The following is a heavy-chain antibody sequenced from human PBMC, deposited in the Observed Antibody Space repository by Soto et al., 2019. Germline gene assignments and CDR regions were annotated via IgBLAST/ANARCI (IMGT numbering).Heavy chain of an antibody. CDR1: GYTFTSYA. Sequence: QVQLVQSGAEEKKPGASVKVSCKASGYTFTSYAMHWVRQAPGQRLEWMGWINAGNGNTKYSQKFQGRVTITRDTSARPAYMELSILRSEDTAVYYCARSIVVVTALDYWGQGTLVTVSS. J-gene: IGHJ4*02. CDR3: ARSIVVVTALDY. V-gene: IGHV1-3*05. CDR2: INAGNGNT. D-gene: IGHD2-21*02.